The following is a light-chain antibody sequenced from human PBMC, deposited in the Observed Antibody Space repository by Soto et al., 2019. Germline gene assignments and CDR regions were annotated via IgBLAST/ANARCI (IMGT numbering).Light chain of an antibody. CDR1: QDVRDD. CDR2: DAS. J-gene: IGKJ1*01. CDR3: QQYDNLPQT. Sequence: DIQMTQSPSSLSASVGDRVTITCRASQDVRDDVAWYQQKPGKAPKLLSYDASNLETGVPSRFSGSGSGTDFTFTISSLKPEDIETYYCQQYDNLPQTFGQGTKVDIK. V-gene: IGKV1-33*01.